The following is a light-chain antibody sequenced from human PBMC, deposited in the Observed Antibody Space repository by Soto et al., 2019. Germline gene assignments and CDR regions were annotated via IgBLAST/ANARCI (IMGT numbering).Light chain of an antibody. CDR1: SSNIGTNY. CDR3: ATWDDSLSGRWV. V-gene: IGLV1-47*01. CDR2: RDN. J-gene: IGLJ3*02. Sequence: QSALTQPPSASGTPGQRVTISCSGSSSNIGTNYVYWYQQLPGAAPNVLIYRDNQRPSGVPDRFSGAKSGTSASLAISGLRSEDEAEYYCATWDDSLSGRWVFGGGTKLTVL.